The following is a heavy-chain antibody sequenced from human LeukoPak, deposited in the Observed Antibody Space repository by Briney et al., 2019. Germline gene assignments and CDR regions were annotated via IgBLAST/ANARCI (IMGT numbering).Heavy chain of an antibody. Sequence: SETLSLTCTVSGYSISSGYFWGWIRQPPGKGLEWIGSFYHSGITYYNPSLKSRVTISVEMSKNQFSLKLSSVTAADTAVYYCARESSVVAATKFDYWGQGTLVTVSS. V-gene: IGHV4-38-2*02. J-gene: IGHJ4*02. CDR1: GYSISSGYF. CDR3: ARESSVVAATKFDY. D-gene: IGHD2-15*01. CDR2: FYHSGIT.